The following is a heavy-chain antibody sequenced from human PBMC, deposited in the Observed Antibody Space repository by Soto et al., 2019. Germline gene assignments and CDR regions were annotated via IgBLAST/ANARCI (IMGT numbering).Heavy chain of an antibody. Sequence: QLQLQESGPGLVKPSETLSLTCTVSGGSISSSSYYWGWIRQPPGKGLEWLGSIYYSGSTYYNQSLKSRVTISGDTSKNEFSLKRSSVTAAYTAVYYGARLIQGLSWGWYFDLWGRGTLVPVSS. CDR2: IYYSGST. D-gene: IGHD3-16*01. CDR3: ARLIQGLSWGWYFDL. CDR1: GGSISSSSYY. V-gene: IGHV4-39*01. J-gene: IGHJ2*01.